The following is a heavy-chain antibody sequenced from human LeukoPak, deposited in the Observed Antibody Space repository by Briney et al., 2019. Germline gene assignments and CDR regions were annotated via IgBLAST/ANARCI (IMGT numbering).Heavy chain of an antibody. V-gene: IGHV3-23*01. D-gene: IGHD5-18*01. CDR3: ARRGLTDRLWLFLYY. J-gene: IGHJ4*02. CDR1: GCSFSRHR. Sequence: GGSLRLTCVDSGCSFSRHRMNWLRQAPGKGLEWVSSISGSGSTTHYADSVKGRFTISRDNTKNTLYLQMNDLRADHTAIYYCARRGLTDRLWLFLYYCSRESLVTVSS. CDR2: ISGSGSTT.